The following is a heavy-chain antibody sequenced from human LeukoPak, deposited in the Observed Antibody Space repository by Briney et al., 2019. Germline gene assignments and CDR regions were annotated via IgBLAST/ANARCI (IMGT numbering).Heavy chain of an antibody. J-gene: IGHJ3*02. V-gene: IGHV3-23*01. CDR3: ARDSIQSSSPTWSYAFDI. CDR1: GFTFSSYA. CDR2: ISGSGGGT. Sequence: PGGSLLLSCAASGFTFSSYAMSWARQAPGKGGEWVSDISGSGGGTYYADSVKGRVTISRDHSKNTLYLQMNILRADETAVYYCARDSIQSSSPTWSYAFDIWGQGTMVTVSS. D-gene: IGHD6-6*01.